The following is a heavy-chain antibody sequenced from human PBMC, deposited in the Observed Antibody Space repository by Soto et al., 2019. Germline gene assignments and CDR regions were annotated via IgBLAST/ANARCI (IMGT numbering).Heavy chain of an antibody. CDR2: IYYSGST. CDR1: CGSISSYY. D-gene: IGHD2-2*01. V-gene: IGHV4-59*08. Sequence: QVQLQESGPGLVKPSETLSLTCTVSCGSISSYYWSWIRQPPGKGLEWIGYIYYSGSTNYNPSLKSRVTRSVETSKNQFSLKLSSVPAADTAVYYCARFSAGYCSSTSCYPAFDIWGQGTMVTVSS. J-gene: IGHJ3*02. CDR3: ARFSAGYCSSTSCYPAFDI.